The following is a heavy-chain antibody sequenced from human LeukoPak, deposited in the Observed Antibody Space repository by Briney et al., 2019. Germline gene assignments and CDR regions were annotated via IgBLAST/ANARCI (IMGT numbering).Heavy chain of an antibody. D-gene: IGHD3-22*01. CDR3: ARRGYSYAFDI. J-gene: IGHJ3*02. CDR1: GGSISSYY. V-gene: IGHV4-59*08. CDR2: IYYSGST. Sequence: SETLSLTCTVSGGSISSYYWIWIRQPPGKGLEWIGYIYYSGSTNYNPSLKSRVTISVDRSKNQFSLKLSSVTAADTAVYYCARRGYSYAFDIWGQGTMVTVSS.